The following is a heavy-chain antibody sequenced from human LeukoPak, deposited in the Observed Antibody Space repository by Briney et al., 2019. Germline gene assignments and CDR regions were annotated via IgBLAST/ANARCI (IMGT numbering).Heavy chain of an antibody. CDR2: ISWNRGSI. D-gene: IGHD6-13*01. Sequence: GRSLRLSCAASGFTFDDYGMHWVRQAPGKGLEWVSDISWNRGSIGYADSVKGRFTISRDTAKNSLYLQMNSLRPEDTALYYCAKGGAAADNYWYFDLWGRRTLVTVSS. CDR1: GFTFDDYG. V-gene: IGHV3-9*01. CDR3: AKGGAAADNYWYFDL. J-gene: IGHJ2*01.